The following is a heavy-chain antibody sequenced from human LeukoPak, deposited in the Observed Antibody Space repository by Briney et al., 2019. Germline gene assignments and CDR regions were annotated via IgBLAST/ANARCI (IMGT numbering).Heavy chain of an antibody. J-gene: IGHJ4*02. V-gene: IGHV1-24*01. CDR1: GYTLTELS. D-gene: IGHD1-1*01. CDR3: AIRLERRSFRD. Sequence: ASVKVSCKVSGYTLTELSMHWVRQAPGKGLEWMGGFDPEDGETIYAQKFQGRVTMTRNTSISTAYMELSSLRSEDTAVYYCAIRLERRSFRDWGQGTLVTVSS. CDR2: FDPEDGET.